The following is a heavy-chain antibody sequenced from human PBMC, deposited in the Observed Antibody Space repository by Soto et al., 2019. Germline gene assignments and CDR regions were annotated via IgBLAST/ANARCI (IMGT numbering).Heavy chain of an antibody. D-gene: IGHD6-13*01. CDR3: ARQVRDIAAAVYYYGMDV. V-gene: IGHV4-59*08. CDR1: GGSISSYY. CDR2: IYYSGST. Sequence: SETLSLTCTVSGGSISSYYWSWIRQPPGKGLEWIGYIYYSGSTNYNPSLKSRVTISVDTSKNQFSLKLSSVTAADTAVYYCARQVRDIAAAVYYYGMDVWGQGTTVTVSS. J-gene: IGHJ6*02.